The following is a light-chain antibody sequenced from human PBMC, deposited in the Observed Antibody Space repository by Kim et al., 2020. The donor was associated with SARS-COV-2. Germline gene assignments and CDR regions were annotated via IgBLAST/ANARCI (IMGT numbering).Light chain of an antibody. CDR3: QQYYNASYS. J-gene: IGKJ2*03. Sequence: DIEMTQSPSSLSASVGDSVTITCRASQSINSNLNWYQQKPGKAPTLLIYASTSLQSGVSSTFSGSGSGTDFTLIISSLQPEDFATYYCQQYYNASYSFGQGTKLEI. V-gene: IGKV1-39*01. CDR1: QSINSN. CDR2: AST.